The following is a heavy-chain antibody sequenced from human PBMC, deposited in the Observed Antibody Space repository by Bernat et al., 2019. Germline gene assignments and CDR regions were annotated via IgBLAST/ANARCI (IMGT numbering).Heavy chain of an antibody. D-gene: IGHD3-10*01. CDR2: IKQDGSEK. CDR1: GFTFSSYW. Sequence: EVQLVESGGGLVQPGGSLRLSCAASGFTFSSYWMSWVRQAPGKGLEWVANIKQDGSEKYYVDSVKGRFTISRNNAKNSLYLQMNSLRAVDTAVYYCAGERYYYGSRSYRYAFDIWGQGTMVTVSS. CDR3: AGERYYYGSRSYRYAFDI. V-gene: IGHV3-7*03. J-gene: IGHJ3*02.